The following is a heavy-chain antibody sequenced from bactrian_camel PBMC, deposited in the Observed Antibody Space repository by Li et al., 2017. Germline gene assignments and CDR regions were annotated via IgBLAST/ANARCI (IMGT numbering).Heavy chain of an antibody. J-gene: IGHJ4*01. V-gene: IGHV3S1*01. D-gene: IGHD4*01. CDR3: AATRACTWRPHLELNEYVY. Sequence: HVQLVESGGGSVQIGGSLKLSCVASATYTYSSNCMAWFRQGPGKGLEWVSTIMDGRDDTYYADSVNGRFTISQDNAENTLHLQMNSLKLEDTALYYCAATRACTWRPHLELNEYVYWGQGTQVTVS. CDR2: IMDGRDDT. CDR1: ATYTYSSNC.